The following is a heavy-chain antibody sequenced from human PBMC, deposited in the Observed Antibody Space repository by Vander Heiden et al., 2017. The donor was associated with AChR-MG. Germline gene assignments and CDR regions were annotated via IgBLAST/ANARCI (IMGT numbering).Heavy chain of an antibody. CDR2: IIPVLGIA. J-gene: IGHJ4*02. V-gene: IGHV1-69*04. D-gene: IGHD6-13*01. Sequence: QVQLVQSGAEVKKPGSSVKASCKASGGTFSSYAISWVRQAPGQGLEWMGRIIPVLGIANYAQKFQGRVTITADKSTSTAYMELNSLRSEDTAVYYCARVRRGQQLDIFYFDYWGQGTLVTVSS. CDR3: ARVRRGQQLDIFYFDY. CDR1: GGTFSSYA.